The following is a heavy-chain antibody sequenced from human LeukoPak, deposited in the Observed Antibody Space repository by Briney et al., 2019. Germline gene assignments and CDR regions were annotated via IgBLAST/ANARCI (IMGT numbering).Heavy chain of an antibody. V-gene: IGHV1-2*02. D-gene: IGHD5-24*01. J-gene: IGHJ4*02. CDR1: GYTFTDYY. CDR2: INPNSGGT. CDR3: ARAAENGYNSNYFDY. Sequence: ASVRVSCKASGYTFTDYYMHWVRQAPGQGLEWMAWINPNSGGTNYAQKFQGRVTMTRDTSISTAYMELSRLRSDDTAVYYCARAAENGYNSNYFDYWGQGTLVTVSS.